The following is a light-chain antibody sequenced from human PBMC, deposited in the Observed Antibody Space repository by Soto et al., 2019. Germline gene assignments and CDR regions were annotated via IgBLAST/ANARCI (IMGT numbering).Light chain of an antibody. CDR2: RNN. Sequence: QSVLTQPPSASGTPGQWVTISCSGSSSNIGSNYVYWYQQLPGTAPKLLIYRNNQRPSGVPDRFSGSKSGTLASLPISGLRSEAEDDYYCAAWDDSLSGCVFGGGTKLTVL. CDR1: SSNIGSNY. CDR3: AAWDDSLSGCV. J-gene: IGLJ3*02. V-gene: IGLV1-47*01.